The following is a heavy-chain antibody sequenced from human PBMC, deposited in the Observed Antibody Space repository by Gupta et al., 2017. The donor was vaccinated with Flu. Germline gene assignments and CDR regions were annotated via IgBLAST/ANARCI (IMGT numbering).Heavy chain of an antibody. CDR3: ARDLSGGGMGY. CDR1: PFSVSTNY. CDR2: IGNGATS. V-gene: IGHV3-53*01. D-gene: IGHD3-22*01. Sequence: SCSASPFSVSTNYRNGVPQGPGKGLEWFSGIGNGATSRYAASVRGLFTISIDESKNTLHLERNSLRVDDTAVYYCARDLSGGGMGYWGPGTLVTVSS. J-gene: IGHJ4*02.